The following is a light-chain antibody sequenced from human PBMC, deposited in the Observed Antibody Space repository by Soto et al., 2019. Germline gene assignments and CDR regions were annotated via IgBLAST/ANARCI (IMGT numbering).Light chain of an antibody. J-gene: IGLJ1*01. V-gene: IGLV2-14*01. CDR3: SSYTSSSTYV. CDR1: SXDVGGYNY. CDR2: EVS. Sequence: QSALTQPASVSGSPGQSITISCTGTSXDVGGYNYVSWYQQHPGKAPKLMIYEVSNRPSGVPNRFSGSKSGNTASLTISGLQAEDEADYYCSSYTSSSTYVFGTGTKVTVL.